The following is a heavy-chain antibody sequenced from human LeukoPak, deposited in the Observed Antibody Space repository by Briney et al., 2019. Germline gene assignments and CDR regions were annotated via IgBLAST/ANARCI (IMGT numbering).Heavy chain of an antibody. V-gene: IGHV3-23*01. Sequence: GGSLRLSCAASGFTFSSNAMNWVRQAPGKGLEWVSTISGSAGETYYADSLKGRFTISRDNSKNTLYLQMNNLRAEDTAVYYCAKDPTYYSGSYFDSWGQGTLVTVSS. CDR1: GFTFSSNA. D-gene: IGHD5-12*01. J-gene: IGHJ4*02. CDR3: AKDPTYYSGSYFDS. CDR2: ISGSAGET.